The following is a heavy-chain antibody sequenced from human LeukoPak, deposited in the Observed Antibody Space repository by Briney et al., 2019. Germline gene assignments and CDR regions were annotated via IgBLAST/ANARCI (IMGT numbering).Heavy chain of an antibody. D-gene: IGHD2-2*01. V-gene: IGHV3-9*01. J-gene: IGHJ4*02. Sequence: GGSLRLSCAASGFTFEDHVMHWVRQAPGKGLEWVSSISWSGDRMGYADAVKGRFTISRYNAKNSLFLQMNSLRVEDTALYYCAKDLGGSATTVWGQGTLVTVSS. CDR3: AKDLGGSATTV. CDR2: ISWSGDRM. CDR1: GFTFEDHV.